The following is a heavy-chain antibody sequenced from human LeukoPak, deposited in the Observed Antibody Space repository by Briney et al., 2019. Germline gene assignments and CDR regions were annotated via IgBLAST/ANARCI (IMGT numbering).Heavy chain of an antibody. V-gene: IGHV6-1*01. CDR3: ARGGGIAVAGGEDAFDI. Sequence: SQTLSLTCAISGDSVSSNSAAWNWIRQSPSRGLEWLGRTYYRSKWYNDYAVSVKSRITINPDTSKNQFSLQLNSVTPEDTAVYYCARGGGIAVAGGEDAFDIWGQGTMVTVSS. J-gene: IGHJ3*02. D-gene: IGHD6-19*01. CDR1: GDSVSSNSAA. CDR2: TYYRSKWYN.